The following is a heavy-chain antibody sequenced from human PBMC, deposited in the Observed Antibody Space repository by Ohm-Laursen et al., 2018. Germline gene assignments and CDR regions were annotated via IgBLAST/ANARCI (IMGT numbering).Heavy chain of an antibody. CDR1: GGSISPHY. V-gene: IGHV4-59*11. CDR2: ISYSGTS. D-gene: IGHD5-24*01. J-gene: IGHJ4*02. Sequence: SDTLSLTCTVSGGSISPHYWSWIRQSPEKGLEWIEYISYSGTSEHNPSLKGRVTMSVDTSKNQFSLSLNSVTAADTAIYYCVRDRRDGFNYVEYWGQGTLVTVSS. CDR3: VRDRRDGFNYVEY.